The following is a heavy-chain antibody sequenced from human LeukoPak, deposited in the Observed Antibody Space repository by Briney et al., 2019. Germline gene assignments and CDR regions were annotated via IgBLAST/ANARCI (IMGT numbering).Heavy chain of an antibody. J-gene: IGHJ3*02. CDR1: GYSISSGYY. CDR3: ARPGGWSGRDAFDI. V-gene: IGHV4-4*09. D-gene: IGHD6-19*01. CDR2: IYTSGST. Sequence: PSETLSLTCTVSGYSISSGYYWGWIRQPPGKGLEWIGYIYTSGSTNYNPTLKSRVTISVDTSKNQFSLKLSSVTAADTAVYYCARPGGWSGRDAFDIWGQGTMVTVSS.